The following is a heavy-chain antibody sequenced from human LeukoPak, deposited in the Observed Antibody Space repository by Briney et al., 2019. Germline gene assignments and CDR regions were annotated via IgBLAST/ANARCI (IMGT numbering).Heavy chain of an antibody. CDR1: GYTFTNYY. Sequence: GASVKVSCKAFGYTFTNYYMHWVRQAPGQGLEWMGLINPSGHWTSYAQKFQGRVTLTRDVSTSTDYLELSSLRSEDTAVYYCARDQLWSPIDYWGQGTLVTVSS. CDR2: INPSGHWT. V-gene: IGHV1-46*01. D-gene: IGHD5-18*01. J-gene: IGHJ4*02. CDR3: ARDQLWSPIDY.